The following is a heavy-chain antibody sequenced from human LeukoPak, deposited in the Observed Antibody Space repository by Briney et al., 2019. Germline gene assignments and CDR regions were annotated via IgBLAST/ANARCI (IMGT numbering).Heavy chain of an antibody. Sequence: PGGSLRLSCAASGFTFNDFAMTSVRQAPGKGLEWVSTIADAGTYYADSVKGRFIISRDNSKNMLYLQLNSLRADDTAMYYCARNLGPFDVRGHGTMVTVSS. CDR1: GFTFNDFA. V-gene: IGHV3-23*01. CDR2: IADAGT. D-gene: IGHD3-16*01. J-gene: IGHJ3*01. CDR3: ARNLGPFDV.